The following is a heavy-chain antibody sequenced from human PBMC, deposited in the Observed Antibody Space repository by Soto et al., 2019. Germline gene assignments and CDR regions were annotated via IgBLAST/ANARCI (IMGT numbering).Heavy chain of an antibody. CDR1: GGTFSNDI. CDR2: IIPLLGIA. D-gene: IGHD5-12*01. CDR3: ARDSPIGSTFSGYDAIDY. Sequence: QVQLVQSGAEVRKPGSSVKVSCKTSGGTFSNDIITWVRQAPGQGLEWMGRIIPLLGIANYAQKFQGRVTITADKSTSTAYMELNSLRSEDTAVYYCARDSPIGSTFSGYDAIDYWGQGTLVTVSS. J-gene: IGHJ4*02. V-gene: IGHV1-69*08.